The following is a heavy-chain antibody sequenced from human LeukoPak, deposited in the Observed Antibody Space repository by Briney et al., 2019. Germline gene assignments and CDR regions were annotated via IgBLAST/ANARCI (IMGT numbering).Heavy chain of an antibody. CDR3: ARERDSSGYYYRGFGIDY. Sequence: SETLSLTCAVYGGSFSGYYWSWIRQPPGKGRDWIGEINHSGSTNYNPSLKSRVTISVDTSKNQFSLKLSSVTAADTAVYYCARERDSSGYYYRGFGIDYWGQGTLVTVSS. D-gene: IGHD3-22*01. CDR1: GGSFSGYY. J-gene: IGHJ4*02. V-gene: IGHV4-34*01. CDR2: INHSGST.